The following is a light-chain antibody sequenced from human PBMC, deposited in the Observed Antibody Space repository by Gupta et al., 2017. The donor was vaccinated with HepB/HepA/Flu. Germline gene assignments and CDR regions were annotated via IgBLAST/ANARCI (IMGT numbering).Light chain of an antibody. V-gene: IGKV1-39*01. J-gene: IGKJ4*01. CDR1: QAIDNY. CDR2: SSS. CDR3: QHSHNIPIT. Sequence: DTQMTQFPSSLSASVGDTVTITCRASQAIDNYLNWYQHTPGKGHKILIYSSSSLQSGVPSRFSGSGSGTEFTLTISRLQPEDFATYYCQHSHNIPITFGGGTKVEIK.